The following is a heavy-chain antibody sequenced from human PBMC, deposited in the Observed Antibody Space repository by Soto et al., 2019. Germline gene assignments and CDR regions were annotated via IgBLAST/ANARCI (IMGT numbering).Heavy chain of an antibody. J-gene: IGHJ6*02. CDR2: ISSSSSYT. CDR3: ARVRAARQFYYYGMDV. CDR1: GFTFSDYY. V-gene: IGHV3-11*06. D-gene: IGHD6-6*01. Sequence: GGSLRLSCAASGFTFSDYYMSWIRQAPGKGLEWVSYISSSSSYTNYADSVKGRFTISRDNAKNPLYLQMNSLRAEDTAVYYCARVRAARQFYYYGMDVWGQGTTVTVSS.